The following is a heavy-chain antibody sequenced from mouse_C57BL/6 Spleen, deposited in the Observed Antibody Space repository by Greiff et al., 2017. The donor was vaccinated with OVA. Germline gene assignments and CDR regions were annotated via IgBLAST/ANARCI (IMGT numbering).Heavy chain of an antibody. Sequence: VQLQQSGPELVKPGASVKISCKASGYAFSSSWMNWVKQRPGTGLEWIGRIYPGDGDTNYNGKFKGKATLTADKSSSTAYMQLSSLTSEDSAVYFCARSTGTDAMDYWGQGTSVTVSS. V-gene: IGHV1-82*01. CDR3: ARSTGTDAMDY. CDR2: IYPGDGDT. D-gene: IGHD4-1*02. J-gene: IGHJ4*01. CDR1: GYAFSSSW.